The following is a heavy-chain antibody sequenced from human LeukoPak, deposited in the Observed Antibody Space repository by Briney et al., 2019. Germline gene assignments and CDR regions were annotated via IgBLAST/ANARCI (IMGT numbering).Heavy chain of an antibody. V-gene: IGHV1-2*02. D-gene: IGHD6-19*01. CDR3: ARDRPAVAGDDY. CDR2: INPNSGGT. Sequence: ASVKVSCKASGYTFTGYYMHWVRQAPGQGLEWMGWINPNSGGTNYAQKFQGRVTMTRDTSISTAYMELGRLRSDDTAVYYCARDRPAVAGDDYWGQGTLVTVSS. CDR1: GYTFTGYY. J-gene: IGHJ4*02.